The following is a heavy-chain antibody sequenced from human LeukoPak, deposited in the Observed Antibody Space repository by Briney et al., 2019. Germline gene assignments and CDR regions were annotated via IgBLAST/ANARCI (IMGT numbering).Heavy chain of an antibody. CDR1: GFTFDDYA. D-gene: IGHD1-26*01. CDR2: ISWNSGSI. CDR3: AKGLAGATDDAFDI. Sequence: GGSLRLSCAASGFTFDDYAMHWVRQAPGKGLEWVSGISWNSGSIGYADSVKGRFTISRDNAKNSLYLQINSLRAEDTALYYCAKGLAGATDDAFDIWGQGTMVTVSS. J-gene: IGHJ3*02. V-gene: IGHV3-9*01.